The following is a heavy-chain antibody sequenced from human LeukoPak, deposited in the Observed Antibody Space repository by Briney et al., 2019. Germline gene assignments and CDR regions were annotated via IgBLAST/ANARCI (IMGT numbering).Heavy chain of an antibody. Sequence: PGRSLRLSCTASGFTFGDYAMSWVRQAPGKGLEWVGFIRSKAYGGTTEYAASVKGRFTISRDDSKGIAYLQMNSLKTEDTAVYYCTRVGGYPNWFDPWGQGTLVTVSS. CDR3: TRVGGYPNWFDP. J-gene: IGHJ5*02. CDR1: GFTFGDYA. V-gene: IGHV3-49*04. D-gene: IGHD1-26*01. CDR2: IRSKAYGGTT.